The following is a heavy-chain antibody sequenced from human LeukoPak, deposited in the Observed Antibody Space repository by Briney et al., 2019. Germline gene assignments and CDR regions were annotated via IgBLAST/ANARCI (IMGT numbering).Heavy chain of an antibody. J-gene: IGHJ4*02. D-gene: IGHD5-12*01. CDR3: ARASGYDEFDY. CDR2: ISSNGGST. Sequence: GGSLRLSCAASGFTFSSYAMHWVRQAPGKGLEYVSAISSNGGSTYYANSVKGRFTISRDNSKNTLYLQMGSLRAEDMAVYYCARASGYDEFDYWGQGTLVTVSS. CDR1: GFTFSSYA. V-gene: IGHV3-64*01.